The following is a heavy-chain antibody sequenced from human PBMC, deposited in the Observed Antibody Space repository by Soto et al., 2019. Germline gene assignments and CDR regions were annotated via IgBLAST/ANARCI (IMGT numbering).Heavy chain of an antibody. D-gene: IGHD3-22*01. CDR2: INAGNGNT. CDR1: GYTFTSYA. Sequence: ASVKVSCKASGYTFTSYAMHWVRQAPGQRLEWMGWINAGNGNTKYSQKFQGRVTITADESTSTAYMELSSLRSEDTAVYYCARAYLYDSSIDYWGQGTLVTVSS. V-gene: IGHV1-3*01. J-gene: IGHJ4*02. CDR3: ARAYLYDSSIDY.